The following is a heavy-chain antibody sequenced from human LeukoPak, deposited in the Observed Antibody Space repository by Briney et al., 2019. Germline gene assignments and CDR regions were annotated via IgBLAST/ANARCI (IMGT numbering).Heavy chain of an antibody. CDR2: MNPNSGNT. Sequence: ASVTVSCKASGYTFTSYDINWVRQATGQGLEWMGWMNPNSGNTGYAQKFQGRVTMSRNTSITTAYMELSGLRSEDTAVYHCARRNYGGPRWFDPWGQGTLVTVSS. D-gene: IGHD4-23*01. V-gene: IGHV1-8*01. J-gene: IGHJ5*02. CDR1: GYTFTSYD. CDR3: ARRNYGGPRWFDP.